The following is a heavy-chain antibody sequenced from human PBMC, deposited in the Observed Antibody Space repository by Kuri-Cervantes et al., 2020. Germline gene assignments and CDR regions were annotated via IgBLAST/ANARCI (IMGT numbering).Heavy chain of an antibody. J-gene: IGHJ4*02. CDR3: AREGDSSCWYVYYFDY. CDR1: GFTFSSYG. CDR2: ISDDGSNR. D-gene: IGHD6-13*01. V-gene: IGHV3-30*12. Sequence: GGSLRLSCAASGFTFSSYGMHWVRQAPGKGLEWVAVISDDGSNRYYEDSVKGRFTITRDNSKNTLYLQMTSLRAEDTAVCYCAREGDSSCWYVYYFDYWGQGTMVTVSS.